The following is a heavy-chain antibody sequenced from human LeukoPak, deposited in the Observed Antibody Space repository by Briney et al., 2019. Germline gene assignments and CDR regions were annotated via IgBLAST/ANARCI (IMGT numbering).Heavy chain of an antibody. V-gene: IGHV1-46*01. CDR3: ARQVAAAGSSDYYYGMDV. Sequence: ASVKVSCKASGYTFTSYYMHWVRQAPGQGLEWMGIINPSGGSTSYAQKFRGRVTMTRDTSTSTVYMELSSLRSEDTAVYYCARQVAAAGSSDYYYGMDVWGQGTTVTVSS. D-gene: IGHD6-13*01. CDR2: INPSGGST. CDR1: GYTFTSYY. J-gene: IGHJ6*02.